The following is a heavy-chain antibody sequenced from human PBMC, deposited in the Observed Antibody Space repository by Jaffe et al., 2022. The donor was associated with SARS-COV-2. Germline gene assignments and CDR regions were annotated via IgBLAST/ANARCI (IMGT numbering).Heavy chain of an antibody. Sequence: QVQLVESGGGLVKPGGSLRLSCAASGFTFSDYYMSWIRQAPGKGLEWVSYISSSGSTIYYADSVKGRFTISRDNAKNSLYLQMNSLRAEDTAVYYCARASRRVVTPFSPVYFDYWGQGTLVTVSS. CDR2: ISSSGSTI. D-gene: IGHD2-21*02. CDR1: GFTFSDYY. CDR3: ARASRRVVTPFSPVYFDY. J-gene: IGHJ4*02. V-gene: IGHV3-11*01.